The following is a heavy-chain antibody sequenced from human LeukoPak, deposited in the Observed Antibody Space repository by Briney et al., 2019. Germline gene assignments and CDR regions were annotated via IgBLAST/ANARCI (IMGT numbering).Heavy chain of an antibody. CDR2: IYYSGST. CDR3: ARGGGDGYNRERDYYFDY. J-gene: IGHJ4*02. Sequence: IPSETLSLTCTVSGGSISSSSYYWGWIRQPPGKGLEWIGSIYYSGSTYYNPSLKSRVTISVDTSKNQFSLKLSSVTAADTAVYYCARGGGDGYNRERDYYFDYWGQGTLVTVSS. CDR1: GGSISSSSYY. D-gene: IGHD5-24*01. V-gene: IGHV4-39*01.